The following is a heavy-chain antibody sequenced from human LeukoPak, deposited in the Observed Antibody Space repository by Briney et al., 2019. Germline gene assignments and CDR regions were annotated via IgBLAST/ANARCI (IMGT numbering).Heavy chain of an antibody. J-gene: IGHJ4*02. CDR2: ISSSSNNI. V-gene: IGHV3-21*01. Sequence: GGSLRLSCAASGFTFNTYTMNWVRQAPGKGLEWVLSISSSSNNINYADSVKGRFTISRDNAVNSVHLQMNSLRVEDTAVYYCARGYQRPDYWGQGTLITVSS. CDR1: GFTFNTYT. D-gene: IGHD2-2*01. CDR3: ARGYQRPDY.